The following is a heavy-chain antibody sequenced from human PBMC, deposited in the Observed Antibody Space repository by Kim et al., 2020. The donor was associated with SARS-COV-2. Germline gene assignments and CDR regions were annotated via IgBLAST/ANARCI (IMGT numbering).Heavy chain of an antibody. D-gene: IGHD5-12*01. Sequence: SVKGRFTISRDKSKNTLYLQMNSLRAEDTAVYYCAKRWLLGTSSDFYFNYWGQGTLVTVSS. J-gene: IGHJ4*02. CDR3: AKRWLLGTSSDFYFNY. V-gene: IGHV3-23*01.